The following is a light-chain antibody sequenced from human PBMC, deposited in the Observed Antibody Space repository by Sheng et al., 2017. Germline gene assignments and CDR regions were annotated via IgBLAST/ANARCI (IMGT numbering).Light chain of an antibody. J-gene: IGKJ1*01. V-gene: IGKV4-1*01. CDR1: QSVLYSSNNKNS. CDR3: QQHYSAPPT. Sequence: DIVMTQSPDSLAVSLGERATINCKSSQSVLYSSNNKNSLVWYQQKPGQPPKLLIYWASTRESGVPDRFSGSGSGTDFTLTISSLQAEDVAVYYCQQHYSAPPTFGQGTKVEMK. CDR2: WAS.